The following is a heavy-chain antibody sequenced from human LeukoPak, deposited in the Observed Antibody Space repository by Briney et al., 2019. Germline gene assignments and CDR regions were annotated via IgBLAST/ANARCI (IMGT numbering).Heavy chain of an antibody. D-gene: IGHD3-10*01. Sequence: SETLSLTCTVSGGSISSGGYYWRWIRQHPGKGLEWIGNIYYSGSTYYNPTLKSRVTISVDTSKNQFSLKLSSVTAADTAVYYCARDRGDYYGSGSLDYWGQGTLVTVSS. CDR2: IYYSGST. CDR1: GGSISSGGYY. J-gene: IGHJ4*02. V-gene: IGHV4-31*03. CDR3: ARDRGDYYGSGSLDY.